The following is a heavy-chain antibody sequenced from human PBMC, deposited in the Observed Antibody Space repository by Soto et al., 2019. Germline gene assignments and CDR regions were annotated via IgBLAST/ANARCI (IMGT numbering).Heavy chain of an antibody. CDR2: VYSGGGT. Sequence: SETLSLTCTVSGGSLRGYSWSWIRQSPGKGLEWIGYVYSGGGTNYSPSFMGRVTISVDTTDNQFSLKLNSVTAADTAVYYCARTSGYYLYDYWGQGTLVTVSS. CDR3: ARTSGYYLYDY. D-gene: IGHD3-22*01. V-gene: IGHV4-59*01. CDR1: GGSLRGYS. J-gene: IGHJ4*02.